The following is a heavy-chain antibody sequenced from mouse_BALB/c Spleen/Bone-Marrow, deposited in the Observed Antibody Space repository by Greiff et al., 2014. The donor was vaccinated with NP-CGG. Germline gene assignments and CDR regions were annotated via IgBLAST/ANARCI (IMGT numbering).Heavy chain of an antibody. Sequence: DVHLVESGGGLVKPGGSLKLSCTASGFTFSDYYMYWVRQTPEKRLEWVATISDGGIYTYYPDSVKGRFTISRDNAKNNLYLQMSSLKSEDTAMYYCARSGEKYGALDYSGQGTSVTVPS. J-gene: IGHJ4*01. CDR3: ARSGEKYGALDY. CDR1: GFTFSDYY. D-gene: IGHD1-1*02. CDR2: ISDGGIYT. V-gene: IGHV5-4*02.